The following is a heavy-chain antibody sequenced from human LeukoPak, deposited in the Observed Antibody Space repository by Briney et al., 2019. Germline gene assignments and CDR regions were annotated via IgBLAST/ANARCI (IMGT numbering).Heavy chain of an antibody. Sequence: PGRSLRLSCAASGFSFSSYGMHWVRQAPGEGLEWVAVTWYDGSNKYYADSVKGRFTISRDNSKNTLYLQMNILRAEDTAVYYCAKEYYYGSGSYYTKPYFFDYWGQGTLVTVSS. D-gene: IGHD3-10*01. CDR3: AKEYYYGSGSYYTKPYFFDY. V-gene: IGHV3-33*06. J-gene: IGHJ4*02. CDR1: GFSFSSYG. CDR2: TWYDGSNK.